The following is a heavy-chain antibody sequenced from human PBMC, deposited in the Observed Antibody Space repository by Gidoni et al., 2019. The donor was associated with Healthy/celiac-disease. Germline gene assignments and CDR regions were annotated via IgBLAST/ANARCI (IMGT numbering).Heavy chain of an antibody. CDR2: ISGSGGST. Sequence: EVQLLESGGGLVQPGGSLSLSCAASGFTFSSYAMSWVRQAPGKGLEWVSAISGSGGSTYYADSVKGRFTISRDNSKNTLYLQMNSLRAEDTAVYYCANGSPYNYYDSSGYLQHWGQGTLVTVSS. J-gene: IGHJ1*01. CDR1: GFTFSSYA. CDR3: ANGSPYNYYDSSGYLQH. V-gene: IGHV3-23*01. D-gene: IGHD3-22*01.